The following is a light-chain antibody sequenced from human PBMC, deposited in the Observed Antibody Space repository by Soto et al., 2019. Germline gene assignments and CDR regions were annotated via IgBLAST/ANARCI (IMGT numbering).Light chain of an antibody. CDR2: GTS. Sequence: EIVLTQSPGTLSLSPGERATLACRASQSVRSSYLAWYQQKPGQAPRLLLYGTSTRATGIPDRFSGSGSWTDFTLTISRLEPEDFAVYYCQQYGNSPRFTFGPGTKVDIK. CDR1: QSVRSSY. J-gene: IGKJ3*01. CDR3: QQYGNSPRFT. V-gene: IGKV3-20*01.